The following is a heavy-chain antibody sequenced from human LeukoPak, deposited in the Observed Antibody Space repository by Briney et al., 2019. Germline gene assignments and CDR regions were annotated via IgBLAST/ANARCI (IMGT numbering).Heavy chain of an antibody. D-gene: IGHD1-26*01. V-gene: IGHV4-59*08. CDR3: ARVSGSYPDAFDI. J-gene: IGHJ3*02. CDR2: TYYSGST. CDR1: GGSMSRYY. Sequence: SETLSLTCTASGGSMSRYYWSWMRQTPPKGLEHIGYTYYSGSTNYNPSLKSRATISVHTSKNQFPLKLSSVTAADTAVYYCARVSGSYPDAFDIWGQGTMVTVSS.